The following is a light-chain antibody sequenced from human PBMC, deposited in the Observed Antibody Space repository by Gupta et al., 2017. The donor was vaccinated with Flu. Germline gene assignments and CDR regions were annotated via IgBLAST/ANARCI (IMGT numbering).Light chain of an antibody. CDR1: QSVKNN. Sequence: DILSVSAGERVTLSCRASQSVKNNLAWYQQKPGQAPRLLIYGASTRATGIPARFSGSGSGTEFTLTISSLQSEDFALYYCQQYNHWPPLTFGGGTKVEIK. CDR2: GAS. V-gene: IGKV3-15*01. J-gene: IGKJ4*01. CDR3: QQYNHWPPLT.